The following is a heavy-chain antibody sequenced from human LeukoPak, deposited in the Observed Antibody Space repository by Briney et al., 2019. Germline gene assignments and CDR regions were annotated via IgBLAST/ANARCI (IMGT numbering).Heavy chain of an antibody. J-gene: IGHJ5*02. CDR2: INPNSGGT. Sequence: GASVKVSCKASGYTFTGYYMHWVRQAPGQGLEWMGWINPNSGGTNYAQKFQGRLTMTRDTPISTAYMELRSLTSDDTAVYYCARAGAVVDNWFDPWGQGTLVTVSS. V-gene: IGHV1-2*02. D-gene: IGHD2-15*01. CDR1: GYTFTGYY. CDR3: ARAGAVVDNWFDP.